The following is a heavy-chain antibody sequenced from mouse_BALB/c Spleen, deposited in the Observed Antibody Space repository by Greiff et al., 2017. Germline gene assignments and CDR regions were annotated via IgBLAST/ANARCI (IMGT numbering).Heavy chain of an antibody. J-gene: IGHJ4*01. V-gene: IGHV2-9*02. CDR3: ARAYGNYEGDAMDD. Sequence: QLVESGPGLVAPSQSLSITCTVSGFSLTSYGVHWVRQPPGKGLEWLGVIWAGGSTNYNSALMSRLSISKDNSKSQVFLKMNSLQTDDTAMYYCARAYGNYEGDAMDDWGQGTSVTVSS. CDR1: GFSLTSYG. D-gene: IGHD2-1*01. CDR2: IWAGGST.